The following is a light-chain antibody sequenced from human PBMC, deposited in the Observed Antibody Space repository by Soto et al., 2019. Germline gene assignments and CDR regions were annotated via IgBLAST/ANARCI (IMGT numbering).Light chain of an antibody. Sequence: EIELTQSPGTLSLSPGERATLSCRSSQSVSSSYLAWYQHKPGQAPRLLFYGASSRATGIPDRFSGSGSGTDFTLTIRRLEPEDFAVYYCQQYGSSYPWTLGQGTKVDIK. V-gene: IGKV3-20*01. CDR3: QQYGSSYPWT. CDR1: QSVSSSY. J-gene: IGKJ1*01. CDR2: GAS.